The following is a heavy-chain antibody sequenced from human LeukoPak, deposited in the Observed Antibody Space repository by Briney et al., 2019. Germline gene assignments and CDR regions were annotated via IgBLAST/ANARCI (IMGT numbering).Heavy chain of an antibody. CDR3: ARGYSSGSRWLDY. Sequence: PGGSLRLSCAASGFTFSSYGMHWVRQAPGKGLEWVAVIWYDGSNKYYADSVKGRFTFSRDNSKNTLYLQMNSLRAEDTAVYYCARGYSSGSRWLDYWGQGTLVTVSS. D-gene: IGHD3-22*01. V-gene: IGHV3-33*01. CDR1: GFTFSSYG. CDR2: IWYDGSNK. J-gene: IGHJ4*02.